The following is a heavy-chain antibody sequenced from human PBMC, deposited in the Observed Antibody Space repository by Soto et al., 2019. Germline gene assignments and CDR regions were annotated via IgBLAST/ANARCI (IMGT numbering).Heavy chain of an antibody. V-gene: IGHV2-5*02. J-gene: IGHJ3*02. D-gene: IGHD3-16*02. CDR1: GFSLNTRGVG. Sequence: SGPTLVNPTQTLTLTCTFSGFSLNTRGVGVGWIRQPPGKALEWLAVIYWDDDRRYSPSLNSRLTITKDTSRNQVVLTMTNMDHVDTATYYCAHIMITYGGVIGLDAFDNWGQGTMVTV. CDR2: IYWDDDR. CDR3: AHIMITYGGVIGLDAFDN.